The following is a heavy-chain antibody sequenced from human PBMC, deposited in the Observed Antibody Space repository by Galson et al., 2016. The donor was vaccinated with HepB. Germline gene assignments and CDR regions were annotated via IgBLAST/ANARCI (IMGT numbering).Heavy chain of an antibody. J-gene: IGHJ5*02. Sequence: VSCKASGYPFSSYDSNWVRQAAGQGLEWMGWMNPISGNTGYAQKFQARVTMPRNTSISTAYMDLSSLRSEDTAVYYCTRDLSSGTPGPWGQGTLVTVS. D-gene: IGHD1-7*01. CDR3: TRDLSSGTPGP. CDR1: GYPFSSYD. CDR2: MNPISGNT. V-gene: IGHV1-8*01.